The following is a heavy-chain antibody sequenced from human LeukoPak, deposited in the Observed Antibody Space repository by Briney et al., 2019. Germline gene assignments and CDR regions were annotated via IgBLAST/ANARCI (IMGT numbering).Heavy chain of an antibody. CDR3: ARDLIQPPFDY. V-gene: IGHV3-21*01. D-gene: IGHD5-18*01. CDR2: ISSSSSYI. CDR1: GFTFSSYS. J-gene: IGHJ4*02. Sequence: GSLRLSCVASGFTFSSYSMNWVRQAPGKGLEWVSSISSSSSYIYYADSVKGRFTISRDNAKNSLYLRMNSLRAEDTAVYYCARDLIQPPFDYWGQGTLVTVSS.